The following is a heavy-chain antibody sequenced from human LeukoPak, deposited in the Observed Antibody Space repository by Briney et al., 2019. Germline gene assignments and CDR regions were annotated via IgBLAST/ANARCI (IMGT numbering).Heavy chain of an antibody. CDR3: AKDIHSGYDAFDY. D-gene: IGHD5-12*01. Sequence: GRSLRLSCAASGFTFDDYAMHWVRQAPGKGLEWVSGISWNSGSIGHADSVKGRFTISRDNAKNSLYLQMNSLRAEDTALYYCAKDIHSGYDAFDYWGQGTLVTVSS. V-gene: IGHV3-9*01. CDR2: ISWNSGSI. J-gene: IGHJ4*02. CDR1: GFTFDDYA.